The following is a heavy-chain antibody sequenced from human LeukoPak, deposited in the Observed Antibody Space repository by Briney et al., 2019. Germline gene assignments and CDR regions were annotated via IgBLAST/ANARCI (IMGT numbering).Heavy chain of an antibody. CDR1: GGTFSSYA. CDR2: IIPIFGTA. Sequence: SVKVSCKASGGTFSSYAISWVRQAPGQGLEWMGGIIPIFGTANYAQKSQGRVTITADESTSTAYMELSSLRSEDTAVYYCARGISIVGATHFDYWGQGTLVTVSS. D-gene: IGHD1-26*01. V-gene: IGHV1-69*13. CDR3: ARGISIVGATHFDY. J-gene: IGHJ4*02.